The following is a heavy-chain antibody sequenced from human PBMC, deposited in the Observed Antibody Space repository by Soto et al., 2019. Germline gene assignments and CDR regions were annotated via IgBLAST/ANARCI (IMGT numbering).Heavy chain of an antibody. V-gene: IGHV1-46*03. J-gene: IGHJ5*02. D-gene: IGHD6-19*01. CDR3: ARDPAGYSSGGNWFDP. CDR2: INPSGGST. Sequence: ASVNTVARCYIRSMRQAPGQGLEWMGIINPSGGSTSYAQKFQGRVTMTRDTSTSTVYMGLSSLRSEDTAVYYCARDPAGYSSGGNWFDPWGQGTLVTVSS. CDR1: VNTVARCY.